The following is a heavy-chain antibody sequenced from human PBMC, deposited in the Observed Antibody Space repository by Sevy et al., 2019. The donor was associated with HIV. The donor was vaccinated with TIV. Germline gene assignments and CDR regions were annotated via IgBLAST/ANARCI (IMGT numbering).Heavy chain of an antibody. J-gene: IGHJ4*02. D-gene: IGHD5-12*01. CDR3: AAALSMVATVDY. Sequence: ASVKVSCKASGFTFTSSAVQWVRQARGQRLEWIGWIVVGSGNTNYAQKFQESVTITRDMSTSTAYMELSSLRSEDTAVYYCAAALSMVATVDYWGQGTLVTVSS. V-gene: IGHV1-58*01. CDR1: GFTFTSSA. CDR2: IVVGSGNT.